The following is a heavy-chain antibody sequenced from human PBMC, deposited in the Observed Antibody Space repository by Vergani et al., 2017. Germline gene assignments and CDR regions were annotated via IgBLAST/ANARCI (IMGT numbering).Heavy chain of an antibody. V-gene: IGHV3-74*02. CDR1: GFTFSSYW. CDR3: ARVSRYFDWLLYLDY. D-gene: IGHD3-9*01. Sequence: VQLVESGGGVVQPGRSLRLSCAASGFTFSSYWMHWVRQAPGKGLVWVSRINSDGSSTSYADSVKGRFTISRDNAKNTLYLQMNSLRAEDTAVYYCARVSRYFDWLLYLDYWGQGTLVTVSS. CDR2: INSDGSST. J-gene: IGHJ4*02.